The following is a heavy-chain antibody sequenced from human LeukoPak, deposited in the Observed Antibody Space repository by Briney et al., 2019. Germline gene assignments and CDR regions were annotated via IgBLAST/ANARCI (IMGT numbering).Heavy chain of an antibody. CDR2: IHNSDS. Sequence: SETLSLTCTVSGGLINSYYWHWIRQSPGKGLEWIANIHNSDSNYNHSLRSRVIVSVDTSKNQLSLNVSSVTTADTAVYYCARGFFYSGKYDWLDPWGQGTRVTVSS. CDR3: ARGFFYSGKYDWLDP. J-gene: IGHJ5*02. V-gene: IGHV4-4*08. CDR1: GGLINSYY. D-gene: IGHD1-26*01.